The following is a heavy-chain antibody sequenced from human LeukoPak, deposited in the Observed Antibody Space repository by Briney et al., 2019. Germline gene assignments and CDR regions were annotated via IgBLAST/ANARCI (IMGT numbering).Heavy chain of an antibody. CDR2: IYYSGST. V-gene: IGHV4-59*01. CDR1: GDSISSYY. Sequence: SETLSLTCTVSGDSISSYYWSWIRQPPGKGLEWVGYIYYSGSTNYNPSLKSRVTISVDTSKNQFSLKLNSVTAADTAVYYCARGGYSGYDPSDYWGQGTLVTVSS. D-gene: IGHD5-12*01. J-gene: IGHJ4*02. CDR3: ARGGYSGYDPSDY.